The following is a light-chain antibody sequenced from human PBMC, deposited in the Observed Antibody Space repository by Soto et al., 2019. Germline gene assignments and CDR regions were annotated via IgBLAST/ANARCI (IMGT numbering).Light chain of an antibody. CDR2: GAS. V-gene: IGKV3D-7*01. CDR3: QQRSNWPPIT. Sequence: VVLTQSPATLSLSPWEGATLSCRVSQSISSSYLSWYQQRPGQAPRLLIYGASTRATGIPARFSGSGRGSGTDFTLTISSLQSEDFAVYYCQQRSNWPPITFGQGTRLEIK. J-gene: IGKJ5*01. CDR1: QSISSSY.